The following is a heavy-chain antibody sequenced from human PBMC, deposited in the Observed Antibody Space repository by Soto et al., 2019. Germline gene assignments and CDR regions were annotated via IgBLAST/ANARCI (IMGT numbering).Heavy chain of an antibody. V-gene: IGHV3-30-3*01. CDR2: ISYDGSKK. Sequence: GGSLRLSCAASGFTFSSYAMHWVRQAPGKGLEWVAVISYDGSKKYYVDSVKGRFTISRDNSKNMLYLQMNSLRAEDTAVYYCARDLGMTKYSSSRPRFWGQGTLVTVSS. J-gene: IGHJ4*02. CDR1: GFTFSSYA. CDR3: ARDLGMTKYSSSRPRF. D-gene: IGHD6-13*01.